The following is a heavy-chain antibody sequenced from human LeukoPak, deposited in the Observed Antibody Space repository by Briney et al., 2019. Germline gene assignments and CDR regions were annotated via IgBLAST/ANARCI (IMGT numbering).Heavy chain of an antibody. Sequence: PGRSLRLSCAASGFTFDDYAMHWVRQAPGKGLEWVSGISWNSGSIGYADSVKGRFTISRDNAKNSLYLQMNSLRAEDTALYYCAEVDSSGYLDWGQGTLVTVSS. CDR2: ISWNSGSI. D-gene: IGHD3-22*01. J-gene: IGHJ4*02. CDR1: GFTFDDYA. V-gene: IGHV3-9*01. CDR3: AEVDSSGYLD.